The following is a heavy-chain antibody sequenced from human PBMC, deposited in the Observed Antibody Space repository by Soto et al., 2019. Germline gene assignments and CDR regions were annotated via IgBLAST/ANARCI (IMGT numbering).Heavy chain of an antibody. J-gene: IGHJ3*02. CDR3: ARGMDWNSVLGAFDI. D-gene: IGHD1-7*01. CDR1: GGTFSSYA. Sequence: ASVKVSCKASGGTFSSYAISWVRQAPGQGLEWMGGIIPIFGTANYAQKFQGRVTITADESTSTAYMELSSLRSEDTAVYYCARGMDWNSVLGAFDIWGQGTMVTVSS. V-gene: IGHV1-69*13. CDR2: IIPIFGTA.